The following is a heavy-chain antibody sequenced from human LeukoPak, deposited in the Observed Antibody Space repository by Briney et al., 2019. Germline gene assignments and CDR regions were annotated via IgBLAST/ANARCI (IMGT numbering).Heavy chain of an antibody. Sequence: PGGSLRLSCAASGFTFSSYSMNWVRQAPGKGLEWVSSISSSSSYIYYADSVKGRFTISRDNAKNSLYLQMNSLRAEDTAVYYCARDLKGRDIVVVPAAMGYYYYYYGMDVWGQGTTVTVSS. CDR1: GFTFSSYS. D-gene: IGHD2-2*01. CDR3: ARDLKGRDIVVVPAAMGYYYYYYGMDV. V-gene: IGHV3-21*01. J-gene: IGHJ6*02. CDR2: ISSSSSYI.